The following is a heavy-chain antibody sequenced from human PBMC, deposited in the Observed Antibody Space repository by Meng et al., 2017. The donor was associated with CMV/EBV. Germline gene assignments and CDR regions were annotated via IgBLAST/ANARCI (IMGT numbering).Heavy chain of an antibody. CDR2: IYSGGST. J-gene: IGHJ4*02. V-gene: IGHV3-66*01. CDR3: ASSGWYWGYYDSSGYLDY. CDR1: GFTVSSNY. D-gene: IGHD3-22*01. Sequence: EVQLVESGGGLVQAGGSLRLSCAAAGFTVSSNYMSWVRQAPGKGLEWVSVIYSGGSTYYADSVKGRFTISRDNSKNTLYLQMNSLRAEDTAVYYCASSGWYWGYYDSSGYLDYWGQGTLVTVDS.